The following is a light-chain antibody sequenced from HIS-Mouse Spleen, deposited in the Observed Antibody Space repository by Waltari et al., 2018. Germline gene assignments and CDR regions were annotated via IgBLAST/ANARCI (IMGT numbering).Light chain of an antibody. Sequence: QSVLTQPPSASGTPWQRVTISCSGSSSNIGSNYVYWDQQLPGTAPKLLSYRNTPRPSGVPDRFSGSKSGTSASLAISGLRSEDEADYYCAAWDDSLSVWVFGGGTKLTVL. V-gene: IGLV1-47*01. CDR1: SSNIGSNY. CDR3: AAWDDSLSVWV. J-gene: IGLJ3*02. CDR2: RNT.